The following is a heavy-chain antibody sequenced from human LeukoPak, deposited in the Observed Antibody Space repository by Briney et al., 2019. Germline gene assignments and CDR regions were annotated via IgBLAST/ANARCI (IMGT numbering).Heavy chain of an antibody. J-gene: IGHJ4*02. CDR1: GFTFRSYA. V-gene: IGHV3-23*01. Sequence: GGSLRLSCAASGFTFRSYAMSWVRQAPGKGLEWVSAVSGSGGSTYYAGSVKGRFTISIDNSKNTLYLQMNSLRAEDTAVYYCARGSTDNGYSPFDYWGQGTLVTVSS. D-gene: IGHD3-22*01. CDR2: VSGSGGST. CDR3: ARGSTDNGYSPFDY.